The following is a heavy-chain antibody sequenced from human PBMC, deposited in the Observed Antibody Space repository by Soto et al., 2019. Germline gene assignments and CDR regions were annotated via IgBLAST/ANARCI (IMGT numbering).Heavy chain of an antibody. Sequence: QVQLVQSGAEVKKPGSSVKVSCKAFGGTFSNFAINWLRQAPGQGLEWMGGVIPIFHTPLYVQRFRGRVTITADTSTRTVYMELSSLRSDDTAVYYCASPDPVNFAFDIWGQGTMVTVAS. D-gene: IGHD3-22*01. CDR3: ASPDPVNFAFDI. CDR2: VIPIFHTP. CDR1: GGTFSNFA. J-gene: IGHJ3*02. V-gene: IGHV1-69*06.